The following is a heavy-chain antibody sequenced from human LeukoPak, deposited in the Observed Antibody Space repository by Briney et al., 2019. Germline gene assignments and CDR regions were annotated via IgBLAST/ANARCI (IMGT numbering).Heavy chain of an antibody. J-gene: IGHJ4*02. Sequence: PSETLSLTCTGPGRSISTDYWSSIRQPPGKGLEWIGYIYYSGSTNYNPSLKSRVTISVDTSKNQFSLKLSSVTAADTAMYYCAGHRTAYYFDYWGQGTLVTVSS. CDR1: GRSISTDY. CDR2: IYYSGST. V-gene: IGHV4-59*08. CDR3: AGHRTAYYFDY.